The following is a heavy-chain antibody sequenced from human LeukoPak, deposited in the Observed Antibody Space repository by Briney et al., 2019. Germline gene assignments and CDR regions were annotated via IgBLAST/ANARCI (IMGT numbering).Heavy chain of an antibody. Sequence: PGGSLRLSCAASGFSFSSSAMSWVRQDPGKGLEWVSTISGSGGKTYYADSVKGRFTISRDNSKNTLYLQMDSLRTEDTALYYCAKDDGYCSGGSCYDDAFDIWGQGTMVTVSS. V-gene: IGHV3-23*01. D-gene: IGHD2-15*01. CDR3: AKDDGYCSGGSCYDDAFDI. CDR1: GFSFSSSA. CDR2: ISGSGGKT. J-gene: IGHJ3*02.